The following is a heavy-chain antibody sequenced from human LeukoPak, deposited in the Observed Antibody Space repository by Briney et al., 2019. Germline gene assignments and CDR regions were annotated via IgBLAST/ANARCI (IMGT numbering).Heavy chain of an antibody. J-gene: IGHJ3*02. V-gene: IGHV4-59*01. D-gene: IGHD2-2*02. CDR1: GGSISSYY. Sequence: PSETLSLTCTVSGGSISSYYWSWIRQPAGKGLEWMGYIYYSGSTNYNPSLKSRVTISVDTSKNQFSLKLSSVTAADTAVYYCARVPPHCSSTSCYTTHDAFDIWGQGTMVTVSS. CDR3: ARVPPHCSSTSCYTTHDAFDI. CDR2: IYYSGST.